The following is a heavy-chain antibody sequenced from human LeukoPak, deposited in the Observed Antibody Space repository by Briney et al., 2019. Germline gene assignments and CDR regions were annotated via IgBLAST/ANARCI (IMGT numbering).Heavy chain of an antibody. CDR2: TFYRSKWYY. Sequence: SQTLLLTCAISGGSVSSNSAAWKWIRPSPSRGLEWLGRTFYRSKWYYDYAASVKSRVPVNPDTSKNQFSLQLNSVTPEDTAMYYCARETSSSTWGFDYWGQGTLVTVSS. V-gene: IGHV6-1*01. CDR1: GGSVSSNSAA. D-gene: IGHD6-6*01. J-gene: IGHJ4*02. CDR3: ARETSSSTWGFDY.